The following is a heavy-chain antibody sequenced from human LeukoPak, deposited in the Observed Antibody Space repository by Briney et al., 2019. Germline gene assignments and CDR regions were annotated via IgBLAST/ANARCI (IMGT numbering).Heavy chain of an antibody. CDR2: ISSDGSST. D-gene: IGHD6-6*01. CDR3: ARDQRVTGRPDIDY. CDR1: GFTFRNHW. Sequence: HPGGSLRLSCAASGFTFRNHWMRWVRQTPGNELVWVSRISSDGSSTTYADSVKGRFTISRDNAKNTLYLQMNNLRAEDTAMYYCARDQRVTGRPDIDYWGQGTLVIVSS. V-gene: IGHV3-74*03. J-gene: IGHJ4*02.